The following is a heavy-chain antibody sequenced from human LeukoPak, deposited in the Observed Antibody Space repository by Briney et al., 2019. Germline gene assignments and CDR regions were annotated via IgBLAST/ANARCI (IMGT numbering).Heavy chain of an antibody. CDR2: INHSGST. J-gene: IGHJ4*02. V-gene: IGHV4-34*01. Sequence: SETLSLTCAVYGGSFRGYYWSWIRQPPGKGLEWIGEINHSGSTNYNPSLKSRVTISLDTSKNQFSLKLSSVTAEDTAVYYCARDHSSYFDYWGQGTLVTVSS. CDR1: GGSFRGYY. CDR3: ARDHSSYFDY. D-gene: IGHD1-14*01.